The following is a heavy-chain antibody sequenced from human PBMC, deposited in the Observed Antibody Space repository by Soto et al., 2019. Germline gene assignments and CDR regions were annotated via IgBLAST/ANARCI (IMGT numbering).Heavy chain of an antibody. D-gene: IGHD1-20*01. V-gene: IGHV3-33*01. J-gene: IGHJ3*02. CDR3: ATDSSDFLYTFDN. CDR1: GFTFSHYG. Sequence: QVHLVESGGGVVQPGRSLRLSCAASGFTFSHYGMHWVRQAPGKGLEWVAVMWSGGSDEYYADSVKGRFTISRDNSKNTLYLQMNSLRAEDTAVYYCATDSSDFLYTFDNWGQGTMVTVSS. CDR2: MWSGGSDE.